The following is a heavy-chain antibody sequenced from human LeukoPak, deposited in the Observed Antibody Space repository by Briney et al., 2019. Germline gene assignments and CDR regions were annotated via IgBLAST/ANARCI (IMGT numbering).Heavy chain of an antibody. CDR3: ARGPPNWGYDY. D-gene: IGHD7-27*01. CDR2: MSPNSGDT. Sequence: ASVKVSCKASVYTFTSYDFSWVRQAAGQRPEWMGWMSPNSGDTGYAQKFQDRVTMTRNTSISTAYMELSSLRSDDTAVYYCARGPPNWGYDYWGPGTLVTVSS. V-gene: IGHV1-8*01. CDR1: VYTFTSYD. J-gene: IGHJ4*02.